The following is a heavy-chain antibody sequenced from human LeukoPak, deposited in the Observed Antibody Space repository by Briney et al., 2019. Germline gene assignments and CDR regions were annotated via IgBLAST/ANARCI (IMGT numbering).Heavy chain of an antibody. CDR3: ARHIPYYYYGMDV. Sequence: SETLSLTCAVYGGSFSGYYWSWIRQPPGKGLEWIGEINHSGSTNYNPSLKSRVTISVDTSKNQFSLKLSSVTAADTAVYYCARHIPYYYYGMDVWGQGTTVTVSS. D-gene: IGHD2-2*02. V-gene: IGHV4-34*01. J-gene: IGHJ6*02. CDR2: INHSGST. CDR1: GGSFSGYY.